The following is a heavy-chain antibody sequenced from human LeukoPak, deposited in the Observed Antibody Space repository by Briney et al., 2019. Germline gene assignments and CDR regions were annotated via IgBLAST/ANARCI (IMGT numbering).Heavy chain of an antibody. J-gene: IGHJ4*02. D-gene: IGHD5-18*01. Sequence: GGSLRLSCAASGFTFSSYAMSWVRQAPGKGLERVSAISGSGGSTYYADSVKGRFTISRDNSKNTLYLQMNSLRAEDTAVYYCAKDPSTRRGNSYGYLDYWGQGTLVTVSS. CDR3: AKDPSTRRGNSYGYLDY. CDR2: ISGSGGST. CDR1: GFTFSSYA. V-gene: IGHV3-23*01.